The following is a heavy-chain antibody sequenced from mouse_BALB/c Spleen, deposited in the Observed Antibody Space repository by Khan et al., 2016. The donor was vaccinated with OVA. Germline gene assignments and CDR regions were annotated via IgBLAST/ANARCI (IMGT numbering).Heavy chain of an antibody. CDR3: AREEALYYFDY. V-gene: IGHV1S132*01. CDR1: GYIFTSYW. Sequence: VQLQESGAELVRLGTSVKLSCKTSGYIFTSYWIHWVKQRSGQGLEWIARIYPGTNNTYYNENFKDKATLTADKASSTVYLQLSSLKSEDSAVFFCAREEALYYFDYWGQGTTLTVSS. CDR2: IYPGTNNT. D-gene: IGHD3-2*02. J-gene: IGHJ2*01.